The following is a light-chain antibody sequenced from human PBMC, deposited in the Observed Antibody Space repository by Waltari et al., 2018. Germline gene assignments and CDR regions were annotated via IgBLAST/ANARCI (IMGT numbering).Light chain of an antibody. CDR3: QTGGHGTWV. V-gene: IGLV4-69*01. CDR1: SGHSRHV. Sequence: QLVLTQSPSASASLGASVKLTCTLSSGHSRHVIAWHQQQPEKGPRYLMKVNSDGSHSKGDKIPDRFSGSSSGAEHYLTISSLQSEDEADYYCQTGGHGTWVFGGGTKLTVL. CDR2: VNSDGSH. J-gene: IGLJ3*02.